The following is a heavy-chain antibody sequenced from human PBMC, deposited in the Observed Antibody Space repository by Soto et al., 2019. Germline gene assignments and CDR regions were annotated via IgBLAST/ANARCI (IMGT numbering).Heavy chain of an antibody. CDR1: ALTYVNAW. Sequence: GGSLRLSCTASALTYVNAWMNWVRQAPGKGLEWVGRIKRTSDGGTTDYAAPVKGRFTISKDDSKNTVYLQMNSLRSEDTALYYCTADRASTTEIGIDVWGQGTTVTVSS. J-gene: IGHJ6*02. CDR3: TADRASTTEIGIDV. V-gene: IGHV3-15*07. CDR2: IKRTSDGGTT. D-gene: IGHD1-26*01.